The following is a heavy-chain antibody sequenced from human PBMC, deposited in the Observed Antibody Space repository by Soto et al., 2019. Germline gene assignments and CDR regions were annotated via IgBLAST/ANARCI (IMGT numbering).Heavy chain of an antibody. CDR3: ATIWGYSSSWYQY. J-gene: IGHJ4*02. V-gene: IGHV3-23*01. CDR2: ISGSGGST. D-gene: IGHD6-13*01. Sequence: GGSLRLSCAASGFTFSSYAMSWVRQAPGKGLEWVSAISGSGGSTYYADSVKGRFTISRDNSKNTLYLQMNSLRAGDTAVYYCATIWGYSSSWYQYWGQGTLVTVSS. CDR1: GFTFSSYA.